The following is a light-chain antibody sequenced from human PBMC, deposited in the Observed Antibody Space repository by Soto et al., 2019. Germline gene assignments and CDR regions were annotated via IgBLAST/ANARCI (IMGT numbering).Light chain of an antibody. CDR2: GAS. J-gene: IGKJ1*01. CDR3: QQYNNWPGT. CDR1: QSVSGN. V-gene: IGKV3-15*01. Sequence: EIVLTQSPGTLSVSPGQRVTLSCRASQSVSGNLAWYQQKPGQAPRLLIYGASTRATGIPATFSGSGSGTEFTLTINSLQSEDFAIYYCQQYNNWPGTFGQGTKVDI.